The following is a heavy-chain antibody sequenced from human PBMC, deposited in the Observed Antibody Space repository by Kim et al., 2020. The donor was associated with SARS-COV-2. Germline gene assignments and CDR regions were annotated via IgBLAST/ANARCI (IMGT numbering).Heavy chain of an antibody. J-gene: IGHJ4*02. Sequence: SGPTLVNPTQTLTLTCTFSGFSLRTSGVGVGWIRQPPGKALEWLALIYWDDDNRYSPSLKSRLTITKDTSKNQVVLTMTNMDPVDTATYFCAHLKNYPHNLTFDYWGPGTLVTVSS. CDR2: IYWDDDN. V-gene: IGHV2-5*02. CDR3: AHLKNYPHNLTFDY. D-gene: IGHD1-20*01. CDR1: GFSLRTSGVG.